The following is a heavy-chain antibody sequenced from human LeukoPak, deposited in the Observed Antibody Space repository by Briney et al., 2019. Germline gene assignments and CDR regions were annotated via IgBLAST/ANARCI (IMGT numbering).Heavy chain of an antibody. D-gene: IGHD3-9*01. CDR2: ISSDGSNK. Sequence: GRSLRLSCAAPKFTLSNYSMHWVRQAPGKGLEWVAVISSDGSNKYYADSVKGRFTISRDNSTNTLYLQMNSLRAEDTAVYYCAKCPSGVLRYFAPIDYWGQGTLVSVSS. V-gene: IGHV3-30*18. CDR1: KFTLSNYS. CDR3: AKCPSGVLRYFAPIDY. J-gene: IGHJ4*02.